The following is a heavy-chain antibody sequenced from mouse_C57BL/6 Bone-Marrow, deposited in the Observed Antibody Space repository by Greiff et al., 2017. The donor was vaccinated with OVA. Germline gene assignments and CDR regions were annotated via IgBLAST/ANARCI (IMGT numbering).Heavy chain of an antibody. CDR1: GYTFTSYW. CDR3: SRGDGYYFAWFAY. Sequence: QVQLQQPGAELVMPGASVKLSCKASGYTFTSYWMHWVKQRPGQGLEWIGEIDPSDSYTNYNQKFKGKSTLTVDKSSSTAYMQLSSLTSVDSSVYYCSRGDGYYFAWFAYWGPGTLVTVSA. J-gene: IGHJ3*01. D-gene: IGHD2-3*01. V-gene: IGHV1-69*01. CDR2: IDPSDSYT.